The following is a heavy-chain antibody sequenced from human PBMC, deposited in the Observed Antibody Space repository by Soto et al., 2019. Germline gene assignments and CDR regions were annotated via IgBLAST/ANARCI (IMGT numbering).Heavy chain of an antibody. J-gene: IGHJ6*02. CDR3: ASHGSSPYYYYYGMDV. CDR1: GYTFTSYD. V-gene: IGHV1-8*01. CDR2: MNPSSGNT. Sequence: QVQLVQSGAEVKKPGASVKVSCKASGYTFTSYDINWVRQATGQGLEWMGWMNPSSGNTGYAQKFQGRVTMTRDTSISTAYMELNSLRAEDTAVYYCASHGSSPYYYYYGMDVWGQGTTVTVSS. D-gene: IGHD6-6*01.